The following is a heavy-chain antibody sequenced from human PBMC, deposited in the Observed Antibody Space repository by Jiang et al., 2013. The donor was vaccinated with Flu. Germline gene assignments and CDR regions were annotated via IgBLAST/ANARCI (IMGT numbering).Heavy chain of an antibody. J-gene: IGHJ5*02. V-gene: IGHV1-2*02. CDR2: INPNGGDT. D-gene: IGHD5-18*01. Sequence: GAEVKKPGASVKVSCKASGYTFTDYYMNWVRQAPGQRLEWMGWINPNGGDTNYAQKFEGRVTMTRDTPISTAYMELSRLTSDDTAVYYCARDVADTSSSVWFDPWAREPWSP. CDR1: GYTFTDYY. CDR3: ARDVADTSSSVWFDP.